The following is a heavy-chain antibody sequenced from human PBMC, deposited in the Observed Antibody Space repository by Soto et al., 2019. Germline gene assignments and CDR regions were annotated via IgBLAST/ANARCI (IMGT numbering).Heavy chain of an antibody. J-gene: IGHJ4*02. V-gene: IGHV4-31*03. CDR2: IYYSGST. CDR3: ARGGSSSPYFDD. CDR1: GGSISSGGYY. Sequence: QVQLQESGPGLVKPSQTLSLTCTVSGGSISSGGYYWSWIRQHPGKGLEWIGYIYYSGSTYYNPSPKSRVTKSVDPSKKQFSLKLSSVTAADTAVYYCARGGSSSPYFDDWGQGTLVTVSS. D-gene: IGHD6-13*01.